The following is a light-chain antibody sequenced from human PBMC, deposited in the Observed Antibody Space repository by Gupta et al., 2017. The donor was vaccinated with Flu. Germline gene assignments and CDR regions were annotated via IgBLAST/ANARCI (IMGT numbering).Light chain of an antibody. CDR2: DAS. J-gene: IGKJ5*01. CDR3: QQRSNWPPIT. Sequence: EIVLTQSPATLPLSPGERATLSCRASQSVSRYLAWYQQKPGQAPRLLIYDASNRATGIPARFSGSGSGTDFTLTISSLEPEDFAVDYCQQRSNWPPITFGQGTRLEIK. V-gene: IGKV3-11*01. CDR1: QSVSRY.